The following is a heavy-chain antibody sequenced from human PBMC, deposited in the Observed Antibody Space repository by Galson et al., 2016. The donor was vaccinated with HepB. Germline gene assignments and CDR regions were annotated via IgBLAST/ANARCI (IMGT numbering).Heavy chain of an antibody. CDR3: AKDYRPYYYGSGRSPFDY. CDR1: GFTFSSCA. Sequence: SLRLSCAASGFTFSSCAMSWVRQAPGKGLEWVSAISGSGGSTYYADSVKGRFTISRDNSKNTLYLQMNSLRAEDTAVYYCAKDYRPYYYGSGRSPFDYWGQGTLVTVSS. D-gene: IGHD3-10*01. CDR2: ISGSGGST. J-gene: IGHJ4*02. V-gene: IGHV3-23*01.